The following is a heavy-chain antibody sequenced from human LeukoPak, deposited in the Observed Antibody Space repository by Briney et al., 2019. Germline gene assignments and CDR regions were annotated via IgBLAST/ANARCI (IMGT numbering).Heavy chain of an antibody. J-gene: IGHJ3*02. D-gene: IGHD3-10*01. V-gene: IGHV3-53*01. Sequence: GRSLRLSCAASGFTFSSYGMHWVRQAPGKGLEWVSVIYSGGNTYYAESVKGRFTVSRDNSNNTLYLQMNSLRVEDTAVYYCARATSSQVRPFDIWGQGTMVTVSS. CDR1: GFTFSSYG. CDR3: ARATSSQVRPFDI. CDR2: IYSGGNT.